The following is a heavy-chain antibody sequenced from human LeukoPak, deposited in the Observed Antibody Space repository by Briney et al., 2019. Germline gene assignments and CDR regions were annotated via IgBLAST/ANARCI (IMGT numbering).Heavy chain of an antibody. CDR3: AASTLGYYDSSGYYYPAFDI. Sequence: GGSLRLSCAASGFTFSSYSMNWVRQAPGKGLEWVSSISSSSSYIYYADSVKGRFTISRDNAKNSLYLQMNSLRAEDTAVYYCAASTLGYYDSSGYYYPAFDIWGQGTMVTVSS. V-gene: IGHV3-21*01. CDR2: ISSSSSYI. CDR1: GFTFSSYS. J-gene: IGHJ3*02. D-gene: IGHD3-22*01.